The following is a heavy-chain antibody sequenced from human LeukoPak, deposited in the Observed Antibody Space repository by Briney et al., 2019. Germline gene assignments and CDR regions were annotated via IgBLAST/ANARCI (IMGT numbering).Heavy chain of an antibody. CDR3: ARAWGYDSSGYSIDY. CDR1: GYSISSGYY. Sequence: SETLSLTCTVSGYSISSGYYWGWIRQPPGKGLEWIGSIYHSGSTYYNPSLKSRVTISVDTSKNQFSLKLSSVTAADTAVYYCARAWGYDSSGYSIDYWGQGTLVTVSS. J-gene: IGHJ4*02. D-gene: IGHD3-22*01. V-gene: IGHV4-38-2*02. CDR2: IYHSGST.